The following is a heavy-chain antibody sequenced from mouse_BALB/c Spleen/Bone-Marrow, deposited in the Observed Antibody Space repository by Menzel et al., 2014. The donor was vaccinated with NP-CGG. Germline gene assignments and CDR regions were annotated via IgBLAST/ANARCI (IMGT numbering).Heavy chain of an antibody. J-gene: IGHJ1*01. V-gene: IGHV1S81*02. CDR1: GYSFXNYY. CDR2: INPSNGGT. D-gene: IGHD1-1*01. CDR3: TRSNYGYWFFDV. Sequence: QVHVKQSGAELVKPGASVKLSCKASGYSFXNYYMYWVKQWPGQGLEWIGEINPSNGGTNFNEKFKSKAALTVDKSSSTAFMQLSSLTSEDSAVYYCTRSNYGYWFFDVWGAGTTVTVSS.